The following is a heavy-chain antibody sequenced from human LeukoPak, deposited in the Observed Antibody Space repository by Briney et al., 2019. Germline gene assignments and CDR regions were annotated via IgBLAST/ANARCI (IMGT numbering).Heavy chain of an antibody. V-gene: IGHV4-59*01. D-gene: IGHD6-13*01. CDR1: GGSISSYY. CDR2: IYYSGST. CDR3: ARTAAGTPLFDY. Sequence: SETLSLTCTVSGGSISSYYWSWIRQPAGKGLEWIGYIYYSGSTNYNPSLKSRVTISVDTSKNQFSLKLSSVTAADTAVYYCARTAAGTPLFDYWGQGTLVTVSS. J-gene: IGHJ4*02.